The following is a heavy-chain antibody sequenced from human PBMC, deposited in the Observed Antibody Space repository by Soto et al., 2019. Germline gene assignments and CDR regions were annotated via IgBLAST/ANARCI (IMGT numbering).Heavy chain of an antibody. Sequence: EVKLVESGGGWVQPGRSLRLSCAASGFSFDDYAMHWVRQLPGKGLEWVAGIGWRSFTLGYANSVKGRFTISRDNAQNFLYLQMDDLRAEDSALYFCAKDRLASSRGRFDVWGQGTLVTDSS. CDR1: GFSFDDYA. D-gene: IGHD2-21*01. CDR3: AKDRLASSRGRFDV. V-gene: IGHV3-9*01. CDR2: IGWRSFTL. J-gene: IGHJ4*02.